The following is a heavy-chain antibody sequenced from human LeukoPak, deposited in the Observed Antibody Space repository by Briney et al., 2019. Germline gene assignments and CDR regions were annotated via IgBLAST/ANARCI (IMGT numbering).Heavy chain of an antibody. CDR1: RFTFSGSA. J-gene: IGHJ3*02. Sequence: GGSLRLSCAASRFTFSGSAMHWLRQASGKGLELVGRIRSKANSYATAYAASVKGRFTTSRDDSKNTAYLQMNSLKTEDTAVYCCTRPRWGYYDSSGYNDAFDIWGQGTMVTVSS. CDR3: TRPRWGYYDSSGYNDAFDI. D-gene: IGHD3-22*01. CDR2: IRSKANSYAT. V-gene: IGHV3-73*01.